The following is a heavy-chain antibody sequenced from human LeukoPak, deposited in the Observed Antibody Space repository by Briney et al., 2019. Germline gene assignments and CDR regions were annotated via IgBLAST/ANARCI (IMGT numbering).Heavy chain of an antibody. V-gene: IGHV3-49*03. CDR2: IRSKAYGATT. J-gene: IGHJ4*02. Sequence: GGSLRLSCTASGFTFDDFAMNWFRQPPGKGLEWVGFIRSKAYGATTEYATSVKGRFTLSRDDSNSIAYLQINTQRTADTAVYFCSRSRYDILTQYYFDYWGQGTLVTVSS. D-gene: IGHD3-9*01. CDR1: GFTFDDFA. CDR3: SRSRYDILTQYYFDY.